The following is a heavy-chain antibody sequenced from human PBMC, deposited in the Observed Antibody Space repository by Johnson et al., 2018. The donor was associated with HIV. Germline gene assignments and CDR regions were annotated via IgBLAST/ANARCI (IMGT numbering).Heavy chain of an antibody. D-gene: IGHD7-27*01. J-gene: IGHJ3*02. CDR1: GFTFSSYA. CDR3: AKSPLGRLREGAFDI. CDR2: ISYDGSNK. V-gene: IGHV3-30*04. Sequence: VQLVESGGGVVQPGRSLRLSCAASGFTFSSYAMHWVRQAPGKGLEWVAVISYDGSNKYYADSVKGRFTISRDNSKNTLYLQMHSLRAEDTAVYYCAKSPLGRLREGAFDIWCQGTMVTVSS.